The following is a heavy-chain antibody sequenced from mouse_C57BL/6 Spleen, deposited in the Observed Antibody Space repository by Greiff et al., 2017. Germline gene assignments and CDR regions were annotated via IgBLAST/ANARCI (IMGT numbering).Heavy chain of an antibody. CDR3: ARCAYGNNWDFEV. J-gene: IGHJ1*03. CDR2: LYPGSGGT. D-gene: IGHD1-1*01. V-gene: IGHV1-76*01. CDR1: GYAFTDYL. Sequence: QVQLKESGAELVRPGASVKLSCKASGYAFTDYLINWVKQRPGQGLEWIVVLYPGSGGTYYNEQFKGKATLTADKSSSTAYMQLSSLTSEDSAVYFFARCAYGNNWDFEVWGTGTTVTVSS.